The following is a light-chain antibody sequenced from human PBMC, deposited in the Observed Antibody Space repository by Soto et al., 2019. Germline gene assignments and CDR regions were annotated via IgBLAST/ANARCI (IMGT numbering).Light chain of an antibody. CDR1: QDVSQW. CDR2: KAS. V-gene: IGKV1-5*03. Sequence: DIHMTQSPSTLSASVGDRITITCRASQDVSQWLAWYQHKPGKAPKLLIYKASTLESGVSSRFSGRGSGTEFTLTIRDLQPDDFATYYCQNRHWAFGPGT. CDR3: QNRHWA. J-gene: IGKJ1*01.